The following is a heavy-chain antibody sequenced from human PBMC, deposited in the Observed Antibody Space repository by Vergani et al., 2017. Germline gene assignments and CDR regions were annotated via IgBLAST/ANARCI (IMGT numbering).Heavy chain of an antibody. CDR2: ISWSSDSI. Sequence: EVRLVESGGRLVQPGRSLRLSCAASGFTFDDYAMHWVRQIPGKGLEWVSGISWSSDSIGYADSVKGRFSISRDNAKNSLYLQMNSLRAEDTAVYYCARAQYSGSGGTVDYWGQGTLVTVSS. V-gene: IGHV3-9*01. CDR1: GFTFDDYA. J-gene: IGHJ4*02. D-gene: IGHD1-26*01. CDR3: ARAQYSGSGGTVDY.